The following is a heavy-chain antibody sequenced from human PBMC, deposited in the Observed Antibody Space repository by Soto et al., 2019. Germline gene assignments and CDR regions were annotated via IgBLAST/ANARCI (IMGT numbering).Heavy chain of an antibody. J-gene: IGHJ5*02. CDR1: GDSVSSNSAA. CDR3: ARDRGLAVVGTGGGWFDP. Sequence: SQTLSLTCAISGDSVSSNSAAWNWIRQSPSRGLEWLGRTYYRSKWYNDYAVSVKSRITINPDTSKNQFSLQLNSVTPEDTAVYYCARDRGLAVVGTGGGWFDPWGQGTLVTVSS. D-gene: IGHD6-19*01. CDR2: TYYRSKWYN. V-gene: IGHV6-1*01.